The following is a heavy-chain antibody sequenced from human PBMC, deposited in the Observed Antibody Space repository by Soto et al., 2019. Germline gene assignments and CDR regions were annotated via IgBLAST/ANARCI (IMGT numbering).Heavy chain of an antibody. CDR3: ARDQDSGWELRNYYYYGMDV. Sequence: SQTLSLTCAISGDRVSSNSAAWNWIRQSPSRGLEWLGRTYYRSKWYNDYAVSVKSRITINPDTSKNQFSLQLNSVTPEDTAVYYCARDQDSGWELRNYYYYGMDVWGQGTTVTVSS. CDR1: GDRVSSNSAA. V-gene: IGHV6-1*01. J-gene: IGHJ6*02. CDR2: TYYRSKWYN. D-gene: IGHD1-26*01.